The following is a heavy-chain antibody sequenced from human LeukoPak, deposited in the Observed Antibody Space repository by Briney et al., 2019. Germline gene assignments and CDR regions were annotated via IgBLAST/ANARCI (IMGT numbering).Heavy chain of an antibody. Sequence: SETLSLTCTVSGVSISNYYWSWIRQPPGKGLEWIGFIYDSGSTNYNPSLKSRVTISVDTSKNQFSLKLSSVTAADTAVYYCTRRTSDYGSGSYISEDYYYYYMDVWGKGTTVTISS. CDR1: GVSISNYY. D-gene: IGHD3-10*01. CDR3: TRRTSDYGSGSYISEDYYYYYMDV. J-gene: IGHJ6*03. CDR2: IYDSGST. V-gene: IGHV4-59*01.